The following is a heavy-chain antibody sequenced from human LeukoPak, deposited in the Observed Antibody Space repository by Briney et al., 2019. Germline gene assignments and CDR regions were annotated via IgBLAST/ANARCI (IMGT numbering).Heavy chain of an antibody. CDR3: AGGAVSYAFDM. V-gene: IGHV3-48*02. CDR1: GFTLSTYS. Sequence: GGSLTPPRAASGFTLSTYSMNSVRPPPGKALEWLSYISRSSTTIYNADSVKGRFTISRDNAKNSLYLQMNSLRDEDTAVYYCAGGAVSYAFDMWGQGTMVTVSS. D-gene: IGHD2-21*01. J-gene: IGHJ3*02. CDR2: ISRSSTTI.